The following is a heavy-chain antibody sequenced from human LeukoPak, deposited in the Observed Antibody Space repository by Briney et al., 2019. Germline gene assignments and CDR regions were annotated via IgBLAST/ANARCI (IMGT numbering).Heavy chain of an antibody. CDR1: PYTFTGYY. V-gene: IGHV1-2*06. CDR2: INPNSGDT. D-gene: IGHD4-17*01. J-gene: IGHJ4*02. Sequence: ASVKVTCRTSPYTFTGYYLNWVRQALGQELQWMGRINPNSGDTNYAQKFHGRITMTRDTSISTAYMELSRLRSDDTAVFYCARSPTVNFFDFWGQGTLVTVSS. CDR3: ARSPTVNFFDF.